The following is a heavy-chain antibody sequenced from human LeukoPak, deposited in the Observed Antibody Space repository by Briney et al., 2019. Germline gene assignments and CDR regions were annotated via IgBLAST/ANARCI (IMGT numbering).Heavy chain of an antibody. CDR3: AVQITMIVVVPYFDY. Sequence: PGGSLRLSCAASGLTFSDYYMTWIRQAPGKGQEWVSSISGTGTTIYSADSVRGRFTVSRDNARNSLFLHMNSLRAEDTAVYYCAVQITMIVVVPYFDYWGQGTLVTVSS. CDR1: GLTFSDYY. V-gene: IGHV3-11*04. J-gene: IGHJ4*02. CDR2: ISGTGTTI. D-gene: IGHD3-22*01.